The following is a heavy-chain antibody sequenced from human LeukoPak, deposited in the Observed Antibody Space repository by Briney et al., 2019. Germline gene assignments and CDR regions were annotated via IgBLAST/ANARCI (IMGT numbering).Heavy chain of an antibody. J-gene: IGHJ2*01. CDR2: INPNSGGT. Sequence: ASVKVSCKASGYTFTGFYIHWVRQAPGQGLEWMGWINPNSGGTNYAQKFQDRVTMTRDTSTSTAYMELSSLKSDGTAVYYCARPLTTSGWYFDLWGRGTLVTVSS. D-gene: IGHD1-14*01. CDR1: GYTFTGFY. CDR3: ARPLTTSGWYFDL. V-gene: IGHV1-2*02.